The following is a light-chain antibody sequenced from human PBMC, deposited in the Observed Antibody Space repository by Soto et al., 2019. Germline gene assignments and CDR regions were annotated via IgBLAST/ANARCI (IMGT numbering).Light chain of an antibody. Sequence: EIVMTQSPATLSVSPGEIATLSCSASQSVSSNLAWYPQKPGQAPRLLVYGSSTRAPGVPARFSGSGAGTECTLTIISLQSEDFAVYSCHQYNNLAPVTFGPGTKLEIK. J-gene: IGKJ2*01. CDR3: HQYNNLAPVT. CDR1: QSVSSN. V-gene: IGKV3-15*01. CDR2: GSS.